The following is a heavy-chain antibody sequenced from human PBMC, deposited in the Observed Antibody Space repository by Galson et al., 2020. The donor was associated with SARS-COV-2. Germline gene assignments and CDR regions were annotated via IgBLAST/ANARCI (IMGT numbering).Heavy chain of an antibody. CDR1: GFTFDDYA. CDR3: AKRSTIFGVETTEYYYGMDV. J-gene: IGHJ6*02. CDR2: INWNGNTT. V-gene: IGHV3-43D*03. Sequence: GSLKISCAASGFTFDDYAMQWVRQGPGKGLEWVSLINWNGNTTYYADSVKGRFTISRDNSKNSLSLQMNSLRPEDTGLYYCAKRSTIFGVETTEYYYGMDVWGQGTTVIVSS. D-gene: IGHD3-3*01.